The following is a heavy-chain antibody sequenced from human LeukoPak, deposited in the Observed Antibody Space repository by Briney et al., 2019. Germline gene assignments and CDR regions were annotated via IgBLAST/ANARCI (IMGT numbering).Heavy chain of an antibody. J-gene: IGHJ4*02. D-gene: IGHD3-22*01. Sequence: ASVKVSCKASGYTFTGYYMHWVRQPPAQGLAWMGWINPNRGGTNYAQKLQDRVTLTRDTSISTAYMELSSLRADDTAVDYCGSYYESSDFEIEYWGQGTLVTVSS. V-gene: IGHV1-2*02. CDR1: GYTFTGYY. CDR3: GSYYESSDFEIEY. CDR2: INPNRGGT.